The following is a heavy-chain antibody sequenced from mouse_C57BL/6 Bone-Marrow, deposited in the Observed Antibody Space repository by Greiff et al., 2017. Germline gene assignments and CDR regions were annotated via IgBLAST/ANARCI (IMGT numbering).Heavy chain of an antibody. CDR1: GYTFTSYW. CDR2: IYPNSGST. CDR3: AGWLLRGWFAY. J-gene: IGHJ3*01. V-gene: IGHV1-64*01. D-gene: IGHD1-1*02. Sequence: QVQLQQSGAELVKPGASVKLSCKASGYTFTSYWMHWVKQRPGQGLEWIGMIYPNSGSTNYNEKFKGKATLTADKSSSTAYMQLSSLTSEDSAVYYCAGWLLRGWFAYWGQGTLVTVSA.